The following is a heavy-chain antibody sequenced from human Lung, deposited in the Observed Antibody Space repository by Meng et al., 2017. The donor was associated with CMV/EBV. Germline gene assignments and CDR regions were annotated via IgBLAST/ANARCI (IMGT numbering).Heavy chain of an antibody. V-gene: IGHV6-1*01. J-gene: IGHJ4*02. CDR1: GDSVSSNSAA. CDR2: TYYRSKWYH. D-gene: IGHD4-23*01. CDR3: ARGINGGCGD. Sequence: QILLQHSGPGLVKPLQPLSRTGAISGDSVSSNSAAWHWIRQSPSRVLEWLGRTYYRSKWYHEYAVSVKSRITISPDTPKNQFSLQLNSMTPEDTAVYYCARGINGGCGDWGQGTLVTVSS.